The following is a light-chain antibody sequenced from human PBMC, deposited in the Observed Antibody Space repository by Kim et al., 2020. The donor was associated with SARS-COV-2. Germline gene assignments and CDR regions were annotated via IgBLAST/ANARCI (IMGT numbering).Light chain of an antibody. CDR2: LTT. CDR1: GHD. Sequence: QSVLTQPPSVSGAPGQRVTISCTGTGHDVHWYQLLPGTAPKLLIFLTTKRPSGVPDRFSGSKSGTSASLAISGLQAEDEADYYCQSYDYSLGALVFGGGTQLTVL. CDR3: QSYDYSLGALV. J-gene: IGLJ2*01. V-gene: IGLV1-40*01.